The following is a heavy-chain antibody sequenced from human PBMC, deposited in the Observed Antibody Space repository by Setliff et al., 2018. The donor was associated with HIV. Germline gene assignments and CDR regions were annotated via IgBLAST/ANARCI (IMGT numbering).Heavy chain of an antibody. CDR1: GFTFSSYV. CDR2: ISSSGGST. D-gene: IGHD3-10*01. J-gene: IGHJ4*02. V-gene: IGHV3-23*01. CDR3: AKVSRGTVVRGVIIVGYFDY. Sequence: GESLKISCAASGFTFSSYVMSWVRQAPGKGLEWVSVISSSGGSTYYADSVKGRFTISSDNSKNTLYLQMSSLRAEDTAVYYCAKVSRGTVVRGVIIVGYFDYWGQGTLVTVSS.